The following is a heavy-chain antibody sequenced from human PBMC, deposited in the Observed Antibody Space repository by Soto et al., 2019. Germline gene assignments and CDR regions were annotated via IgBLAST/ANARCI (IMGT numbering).Heavy chain of an antibody. V-gene: IGHV4-61*05. D-gene: IGHD3-3*01. CDR3: AVQSLVVRFLGFDI. CDR1: GGSFSSISNHY. Sequence: PSETLSLTCTFSGGSFSSISNHYCSWIRQPPGKGLEWIGYISYSGSTSYNSSLRSRVTISVDKSKNQFSLNLISVTAADTAVYYCAVQSLVVRFLGFDIWGQGTMVTVSS. CDR2: ISYSGST. J-gene: IGHJ3*02.